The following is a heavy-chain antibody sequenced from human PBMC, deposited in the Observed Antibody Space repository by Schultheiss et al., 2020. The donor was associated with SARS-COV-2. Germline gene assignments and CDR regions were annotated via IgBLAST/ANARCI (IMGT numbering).Heavy chain of an antibody. Sequence: GGSLRLSCAASGFTFSSYGMHWVRQAPGKGLEWVAVIWYDGSNKYYADSVKGRFTISRDNAKNSLYLQMNSLRAEDTAVYYCARGVGESAARPCWDFDYWGQGTLVTVSS. CDR3: ARGVGESAARPCWDFDY. CDR2: IWYDGSNK. J-gene: IGHJ4*02. CDR1: GFTFSSYG. V-gene: IGHV3-33*08. D-gene: IGHD6-6*01.